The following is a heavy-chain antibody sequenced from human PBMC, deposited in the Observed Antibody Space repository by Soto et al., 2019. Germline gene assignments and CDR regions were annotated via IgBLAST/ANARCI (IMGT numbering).Heavy chain of an antibody. CDR1: GFTFSSYA. CDR3: AREFASWSPNYDY. V-gene: IGHV3-23*01. Sequence: EVQLLESAGGLVQPGGSLRLSCAASGFTFSSYAMSWVRQAPGKGLEWVSTFTNYSATYYADSVKGRFTISRDNSKNTLYLQMNSLRAEDTAVYYCAREFASWSPNYDYWGLGTLVTVSS. J-gene: IGHJ4*02. CDR2: FTNYSAT. D-gene: IGHD3-10*01.